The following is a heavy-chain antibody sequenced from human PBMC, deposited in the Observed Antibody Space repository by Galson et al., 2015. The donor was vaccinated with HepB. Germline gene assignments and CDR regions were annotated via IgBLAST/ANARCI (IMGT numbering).Heavy chain of an antibody. D-gene: IGHD1-26*01. V-gene: IGHV3-23*01. J-gene: IGHJ5*02. CDR1: GFTFSNFA. CDR3: ARNSGNNYRYFFKS. Sequence: SLRLSCAASGFTFSNFALSWVRQAPGKGLEWVSVIGGSSGTTYYADSVKGRFTISRDNSKYTLYLQMNSLRAEDTAVYFCARNSGNNYRYFFKSWGQGTLVTVSS. CDR2: IGGSSGTT.